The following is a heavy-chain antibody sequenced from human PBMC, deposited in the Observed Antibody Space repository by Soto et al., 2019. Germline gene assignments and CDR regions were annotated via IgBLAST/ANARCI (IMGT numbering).Heavy chain of an antibody. V-gene: IGHV1-69*04. CDR2: IIPILGIA. CDR3: ARDFDCSSTSCPDY. CDR1: GYTFTSYG. D-gene: IGHD2-2*01. J-gene: IGHJ4*02. Sequence: GASVKVSCKASGYTFTSYGISWVRQAPGQGLEWMGRIIPILGIANYAQKFQGRVTITADKSTSTAYMELSSLRSEDTAVYYCARDFDCSSTSCPDYWGQGTLVTVSS.